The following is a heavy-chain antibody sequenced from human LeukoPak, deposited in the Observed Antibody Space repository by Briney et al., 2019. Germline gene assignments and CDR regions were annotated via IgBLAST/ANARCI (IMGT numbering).Heavy chain of an antibody. CDR3: ARGHYGDYEGRYYFDY. D-gene: IGHD4-17*01. CDR2: FYHGGRT. V-gene: IGHV4-38-2*01. Sequence: SETLSLTCAVSGYSISSGYYWGWIRQPPGKRQEGIASFYHGGRTNYNPSLKSRVTISVDTSKNQFSLKLSSVTAADTAVYYCARGHYGDYEGRYYFDYWGQGTLVTVSS. CDR1: GYSISSGYY. J-gene: IGHJ4*02.